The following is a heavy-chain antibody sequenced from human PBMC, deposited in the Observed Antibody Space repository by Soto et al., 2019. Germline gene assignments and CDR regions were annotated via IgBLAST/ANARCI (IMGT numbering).Heavy chain of an antibody. CDR2: IYQSGVT. V-gene: IGHV4-30-2*01. Sequence: SETLSLSCNMSGDSYSISTFSWSWIRQPPGKALQWIGFIYQSGVTSYNPSLASRVSISLDRSNNQCSLKLKSVTAADTAVYFCAGMPYTSGLRFDPWGPGTLVTVSS. CDR1: GDSYSISTFS. CDR3: AGMPYTSGLRFDP. J-gene: IGHJ5*02. D-gene: IGHD6-19*01.